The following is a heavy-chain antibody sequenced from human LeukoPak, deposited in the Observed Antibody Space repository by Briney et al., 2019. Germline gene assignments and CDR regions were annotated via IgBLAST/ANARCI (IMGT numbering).Heavy chain of an antibody. CDR1: GYTFTGYY. CDR2: INLNSGAT. J-gene: IGHJ3*02. V-gene: IGHV1-2*02. D-gene: IGHD3-3*01. Sequence: ASVKVSCKASGYTFTGYYMHWVRQAPGQGLEWMGWINLNSGATNYAQKFQGRVTMTRDTSSSTAYMELSRLRFDDTVVYYCARGPRITIFGVVMANDAFDIWGQGTMVTVSS. CDR3: ARGPRITIFGVVMANDAFDI.